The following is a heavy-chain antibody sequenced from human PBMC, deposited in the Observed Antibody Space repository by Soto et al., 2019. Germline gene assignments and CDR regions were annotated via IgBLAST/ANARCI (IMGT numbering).Heavy chain of an antibody. CDR2: INHSGST. CDR3: ASRNMRMYDYGDYASDY. V-gene: IGHV4-34*01. Sequence: PSETLSLTCAVYGGSFSGYYWSWIRQPPGKGLEWIGEINHSGSTNYNPSLKSRVTISVDTSKNQFSLKLSSVTAADTAAYYCASRNMRMYDYGDYASDYWGQGTLVTVSS. CDR1: GGSFSGYY. D-gene: IGHD4-17*01. J-gene: IGHJ4*02.